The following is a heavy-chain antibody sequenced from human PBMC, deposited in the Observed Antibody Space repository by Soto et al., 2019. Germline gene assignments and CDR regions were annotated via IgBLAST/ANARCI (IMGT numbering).Heavy chain of an antibody. V-gene: IGHV4-30-2*01. CDR1: GGSISSGGYS. J-gene: IGHJ6*02. CDR3: VRGGSGWYLGRDYYYYGMDV. Sequence: QLQLQESGSGLVKPSQTLSLTCAVSGGSISSGGYSWSWIRQPPGKGLEWIGYIYHSGSTYYNPSLKRRGTISVDGPKNQFSLKLSSVTAAETAVYYCVRGGSGWYLGRDYYYYGMDVWGQGTTVTVSS. CDR2: IYHSGST. D-gene: IGHD6-19*01.